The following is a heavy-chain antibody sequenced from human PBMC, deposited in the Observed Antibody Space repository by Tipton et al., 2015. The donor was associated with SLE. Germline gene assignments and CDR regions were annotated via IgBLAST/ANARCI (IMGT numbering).Heavy chain of an antibody. D-gene: IGHD6-6*01. Sequence: SLRLSCAASGFTVRSNYMSWVRQGPGKGLEWVSVIRSGGSGGRTDYADYVKGRFTISRDNFKNMFFLQMNSLRAEDTAVYYGAAVPGSSSVVYWGLGTLVTVSS. CDR3: AAVPGSSSVVY. CDR2: IRSGGSGGRT. V-gene: IGHV3-66*01. J-gene: IGHJ4*01. CDR1: GFTVRSNY.